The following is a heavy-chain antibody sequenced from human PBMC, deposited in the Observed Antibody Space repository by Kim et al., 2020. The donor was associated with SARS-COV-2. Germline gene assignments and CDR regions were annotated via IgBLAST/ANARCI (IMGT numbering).Heavy chain of an antibody. Sequence: GGSLRLSCAASGFTFDDYAMHWVRQAPGKGLEWVSLISGDGGSTYYADSVKGRFTISRDNSKNSLYLQMNSLRTEDTALYYCANSPRGHSSSWYRDYWGQGSLVTVSS. V-gene: IGHV3-43*02. CDR2: ISGDGGST. J-gene: IGHJ4*02. CDR3: ANSPRGHSSSWYRDY. D-gene: IGHD6-13*01. CDR1: GFTFDDYA.